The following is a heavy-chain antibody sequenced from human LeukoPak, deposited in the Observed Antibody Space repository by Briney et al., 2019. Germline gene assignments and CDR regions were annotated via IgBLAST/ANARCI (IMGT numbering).Heavy chain of an antibody. CDR2: ISGSGDST. CDR3: AKGAYYGD. J-gene: IGHJ4*02. CDR1: GFIFSNHG. V-gene: IGHV3-23*01. D-gene: IGHD3-3*01. Sequence: GGSLRLSCAASGFIFSNHGMNWVLQAPGKGLEWVSTISGSGDSTYYADSVKGRFTTSRDNSKNTLYLQMNSLRVEDTAVYYCAKGAYYGDWGQGTLVTISS.